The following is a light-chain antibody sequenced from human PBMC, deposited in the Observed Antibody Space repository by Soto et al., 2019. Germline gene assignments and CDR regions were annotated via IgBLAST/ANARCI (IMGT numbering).Light chain of an antibody. Sequence: QRALTQPASVSGAPGQSIPISCTGTSSDVGGYNYVSWYQQHPGKAPKLMIYDVSDRPAGVSNRFSGSKSGNTASLTISGLQAEDEADYYCSSYTSSSTPWVFGTGTKVTVL. V-gene: IGLV2-14*01. CDR3: SSYTSSSTPWV. J-gene: IGLJ1*01. CDR2: DVS. CDR1: SSDVGGYNY.